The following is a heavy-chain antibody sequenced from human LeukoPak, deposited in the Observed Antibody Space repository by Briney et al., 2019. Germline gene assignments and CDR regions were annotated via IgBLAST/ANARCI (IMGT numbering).Heavy chain of an antibody. CDR3: ARVGDGWVYYCYMDV. CDR2: IKQDGSEK. J-gene: IGHJ6*03. CDR1: GFTFSSYW. Sequence: PGGSLRLSCAASGFTFSSYWMSWVRQAPGKGLEWVANIKQDGSEKYYVDSVKGRFTISRDNAKNSLYLQMNSLRAEDTAVYYCARVGDGWVYYCYMDVWGKGTTVTVSS. D-gene: IGHD3-16*01. V-gene: IGHV3-7*01.